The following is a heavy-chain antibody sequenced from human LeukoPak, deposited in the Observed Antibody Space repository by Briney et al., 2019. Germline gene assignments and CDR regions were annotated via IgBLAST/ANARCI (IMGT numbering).Heavy chain of an antibody. Sequence: ASVKVSCKASGYTFTGYYMHWVRQAPGQGLEWMGWINPNSGGTNYAQKFQGRVTMTRDTSISTAYMGLSRLRSDDTAVYYCARDPWIQLWIGYFDYWGQGTLVTVSS. CDR1: GYTFTGYY. V-gene: IGHV1-2*02. D-gene: IGHD5-18*01. CDR3: ARDPWIQLWIGYFDY. CDR2: INPNSGGT. J-gene: IGHJ4*02.